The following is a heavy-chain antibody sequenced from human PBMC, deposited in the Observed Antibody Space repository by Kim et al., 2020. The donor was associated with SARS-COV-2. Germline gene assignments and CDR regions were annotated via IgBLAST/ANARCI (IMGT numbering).Heavy chain of an antibody. Sequence: SETLSLTCGVYGGSFSGYFWTWIRQPPGKGLEWIGEIKYSGRTNYKPSLKSRLTIKIDTSKKQFSLNLSSVTAADTAVYFCARGDGSGSYYSDYWGQGTPVTVSS. CDR2: IKYSGRT. D-gene: IGHD3-10*01. J-gene: IGHJ4*02. V-gene: IGHV4-34*01. CDR3: ARGDGSGSYYSDY. CDR1: GGSFSGYF.